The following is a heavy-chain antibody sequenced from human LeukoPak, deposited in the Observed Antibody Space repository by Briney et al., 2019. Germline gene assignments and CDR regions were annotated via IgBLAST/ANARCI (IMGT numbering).Heavy chain of an antibody. J-gene: IGHJ4*02. CDR2: ISGSGGST. V-gene: IGHV3-23*01. CDR3: ARGNYGDYVYYFDY. CDR1: GFTFSSYG. Sequence: GGSLRLSCAASGFTFSSYGMSWVRQAPGKGLEWVSAISGSGGSTYYADSVKGRFTISRDNAKNSLYLQMNSLRAEDTALYYCARGNYGDYVYYFDYWGQGTLVTVSS. D-gene: IGHD4-17*01.